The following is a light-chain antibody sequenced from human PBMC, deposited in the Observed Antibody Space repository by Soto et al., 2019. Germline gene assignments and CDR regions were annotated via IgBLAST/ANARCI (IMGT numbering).Light chain of an antibody. J-gene: IGKJ1*01. V-gene: IGKV3-15*01. CDR2: GAS. CDR3: QQYNNWPGT. Sequence: EIVLTQSPATLSLSPGERATLSCRSSQSVSSNLACYQQKPGQAPRLLIYGASTRATGIPARFSGSGSGTEFTLTISSLQSEDFAVYYCQQYNNWPGTFGQGTKVDIK. CDR1: QSVSSN.